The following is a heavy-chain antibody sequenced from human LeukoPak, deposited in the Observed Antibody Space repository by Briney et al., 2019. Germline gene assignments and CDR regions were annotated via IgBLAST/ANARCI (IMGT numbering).Heavy chain of an antibody. CDR3: AKVMTRAMVRGVPPSDY. CDR2: ISGSGGST. V-gene: IGHV3-23*01. D-gene: IGHD3-10*01. J-gene: IGHJ4*02. CDR1: GFTFSSYA. Sequence: GGSLRLSCAASGFTFSSYAMSWVRQAPGKGLEWVSAISGSGGSTYYADSVKGRLTISRDNSKNTLYLQMNSLRAEDTAVYYCAKVMTRAMVRGVPPSDYWGQGTLVTVSS.